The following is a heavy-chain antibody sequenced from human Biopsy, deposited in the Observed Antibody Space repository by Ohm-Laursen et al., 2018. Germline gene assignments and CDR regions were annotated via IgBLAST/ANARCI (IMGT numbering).Heavy chain of an antibody. V-gene: IGHV4-59*01. Sequence: SETLSLTCAVYGGSFSDYYWSWIRQPPGKGLEWVGNIYYSGSTNYNPSLKSRVTISVDTSTNQFSLRLNSVTAADTAVYYCARATNSTGWPYYYFYGMDVWGQGTTVTVSS. J-gene: IGHJ6*02. CDR3: ARATNSTGWPYYYFYGMDV. CDR2: IYYSGST. CDR1: GGSFSDYY. D-gene: IGHD2/OR15-2a*01.